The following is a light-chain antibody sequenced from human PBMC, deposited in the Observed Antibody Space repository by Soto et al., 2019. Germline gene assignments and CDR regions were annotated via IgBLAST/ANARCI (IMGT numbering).Light chain of an antibody. Sequence: DIQMTQSPSSLSASVGDRVTITCRASQTIIRYLNWYQQKPGRAPHLLIYAASTLQSGVPSRFSGSGSGTEFTLTISSLQPVDFATYYCQQSYSTLFTFGPGTKVEIK. J-gene: IGKJ3*01. CDR2: AAS. V-gene: IGKV1-39*01. CDR3: QQSYSTLFT. CDR1: QTIIRY.